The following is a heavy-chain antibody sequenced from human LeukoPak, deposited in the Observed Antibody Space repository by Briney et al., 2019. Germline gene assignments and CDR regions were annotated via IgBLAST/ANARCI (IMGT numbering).Heavy chain of an antibody. D-gene: IGHD2-2*01. J-gene: IGHJ5*02. CDR1: GGTFSSYA. Sequence: SVKVSCKASGGTFSSYAISWVRQAPGQGLEWMGGIIPIFGTANYTQKFQGRVTITADKSTSTAYMELSSLRSEDTAVYYCARDCSSTSCSSFDPWGQGTLVTVSS. V-gene: IGHV1-69*06. CDR2: IIPIFGTA. CDR3: ARDCSSTSCSSFDP.